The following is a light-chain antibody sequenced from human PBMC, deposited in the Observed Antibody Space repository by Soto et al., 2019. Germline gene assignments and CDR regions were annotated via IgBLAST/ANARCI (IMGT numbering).Light chain of an antibody. CDR2: DAS. V-gene: IGKV3-15*01. CDR1: QSISSN. J-gene: IGKJ5*01. Sequence: EIVLTQSPATLSLSPGERATLSCRASQSISSNLAWFQQKPGQAPRLLIYDASTMATGFPARFSGSGSGTEFTLTISSLQPEDFATYYCQQHGQWPITFGQGTRLEIK. CDR3: QQHGQWPIT.